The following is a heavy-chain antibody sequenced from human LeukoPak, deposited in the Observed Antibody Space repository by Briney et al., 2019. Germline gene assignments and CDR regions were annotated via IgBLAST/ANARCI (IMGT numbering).Heavy chain of an antibody. V-gene: IGHV3-21*01. CDR3: ARDPYNGYYGDDYYYYMDV. J-gene: IGHJ6*03. CDR2: ITRDSIYT. D-gene: IGHD4-17*01. CDR1: GFTFSSYS. Sequence: GGSLRLSCAASGFTFSSYSMNWVRQTPGKGLEWVSSITRDSIYTFYADSVKGRFTISRDNAKNSLSLQMNSLRAEDTAVYYCARDPYNGYYGDDYYYYMDVWGKGTTVTISS.